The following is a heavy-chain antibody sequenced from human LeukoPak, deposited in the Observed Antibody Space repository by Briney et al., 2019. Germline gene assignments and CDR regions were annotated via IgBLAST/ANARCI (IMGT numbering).Heavy chain of an antibody. J-gene: IGHJ4*02. CDR2: INSDGSSI. Sequence: GGSLRLSCAASGFTFSSHWMHWVRQAPGKGLVWVSRINSDGSSISYADSVKGRLTISRDNAKNSLYLQINNLRAEDTAVYYCAGGQGYLIQLWGQGTLVTVSS. V-gene: IGHV3-74*01. CDR3: AGGQGYLIQL. D-gene: IGHD2-15*01. CDR1: GFTFSSHW.